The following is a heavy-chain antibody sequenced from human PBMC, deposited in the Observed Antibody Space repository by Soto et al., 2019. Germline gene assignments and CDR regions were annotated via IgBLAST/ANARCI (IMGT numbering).Heavy chain of an antibody. V-gene: IGHV3-30*18. D-gene: IGHD2-15*01. Sequence: QVQLVESGGGVVQPGRSRRLSCAASGFTFSSYGMHWVRQAPGKGLEWVAVISYDGNNKYYADSVKGRFTISRDNSKNTLYLQMNSLRAEDTAVYYCAKDEVLVVAVARDYYGMDVWGQGTTVTVSS. J-gene: IGHJ6*02. CDR3: AKDEVLVVAVARDYYGMDV. CDR1: GFTFSSYG. CDR2: ISYDGNNK.